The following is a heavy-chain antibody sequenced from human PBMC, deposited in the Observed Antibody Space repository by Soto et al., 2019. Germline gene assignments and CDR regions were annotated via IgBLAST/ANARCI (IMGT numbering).Heavy chain of an antibody. D-gene: IGHD2-2*01. CDR3: ARVETCSSTSCYSGFDY. CDR1: GFTFSSYW. J-gene: IGHJ4*02. Sequence: EVQLVESGGGLVQPGGSLRLSSAASGFTFSSYWMHWVRQAPGKGLVWVSRINSDGSSTTYADSVKGRFTISRDNAKNTLYLQMNSLRAEDTAVYYCARVETCSSTSCYSGFDYWGQGTLVTVSS. CDR2: INSDGSST. V-gene: IGHV3-74*03.